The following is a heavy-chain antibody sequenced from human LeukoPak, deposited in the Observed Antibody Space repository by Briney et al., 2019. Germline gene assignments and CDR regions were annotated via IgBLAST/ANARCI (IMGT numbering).Heavy chain of an antibody. CDR2: INPTSGGS. CDR3: ARGDYESELPSHFDY. V-gene: IGHV1-2*02. CDR1: GYTFSGYY. J-gene: IGHJ4*02. D-gene: IGHD1-26*01. Sequence: ASVRVSCKASGYTFSGYYIHWVRQAPGQGLEWMGWINPTSGGSNAQKFQGRVTMTRDTSITTAYMELYRLTSADTAVFYCARGDYESELPSHFDYWGQGALVTVSS.